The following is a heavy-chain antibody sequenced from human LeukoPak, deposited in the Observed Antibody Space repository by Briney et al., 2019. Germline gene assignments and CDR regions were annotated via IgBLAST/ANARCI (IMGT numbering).Heavy chain of an antibody. CDR2: ISSSGNTI. CDR1: GFTFSDYY. D-gene: IGHD3-3*01. J-gene: IGHJ4*02. CDR3: ARVKGSGYRNSIDY. Sequence: GGSLRLSCAASGFTFSDYYMSWIRQAPGKGLEWVSYISSSGNTIYYADSVKGRFTISRDNAKNSLYLQMNSLRAEDTALYYCARVKGSGYRNSIDYWGQGTLVTVSS. V-gene: IGHV3-11*01.